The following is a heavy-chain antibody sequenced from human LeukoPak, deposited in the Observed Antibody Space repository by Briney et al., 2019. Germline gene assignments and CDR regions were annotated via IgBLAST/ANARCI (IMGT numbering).Heavy chain of an antibody. CDR1: GFTLSSYA. J-gene: IGHJ4*02. CDR2: ISDSVGGT. V-gene: IGHV3-23*01. Sequence: GGSLRLSCAASGFTLSSYAMSWVRQAPGKGLDWGSLISDSVGGTYYADSVKGRFTISRDNSKNTLYLQMNSLRAEDTAVYYCAKGGSSGWYHLDFWGQGTLVTVSS. CDR3: AKGGSSGWYHLDF. D-gene: IGHD6-19*01.